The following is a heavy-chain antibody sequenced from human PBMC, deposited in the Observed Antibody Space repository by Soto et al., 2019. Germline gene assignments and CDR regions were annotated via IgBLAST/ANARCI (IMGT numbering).Heavy chain of an antibody. CDR2: IIPIFGTA. Sequence: SVKVSCKASGGTSSSYAISWVRQAPGQGLEWMGGIIPIFGTANYAQKFQGRVTITADESTSTAYMELSSLRSEDTAVYYCATSPMVVTAIPFDYWGQGTLVTVSS. J-gene: IGHJ4*02. D-gene: IGHD2-21*02. CDR1: GGTSSSYA. V-gene: IGHV1-69*13. CDR3: ATSPMVVTAIPFDY.